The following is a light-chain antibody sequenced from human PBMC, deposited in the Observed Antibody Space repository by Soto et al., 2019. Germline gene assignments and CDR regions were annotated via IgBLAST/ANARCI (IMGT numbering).Light chain of an antibody. CDR3: QQYGSSPLIS. CDR1: RTVSITY. J-gene: IGKJ5*01. V-gene: IGKV3-20*01. Sequence: EIVLTQSPGTLSLSPGDRATLSCEASRTVSITYLTWYQQKPGQAPRLLIFGASKRATGIPDRFSGSGSGRDFTLTISGLEPEDFAVYYCQQYGSSPLISFGQGTRLEIK. CDR2: GAS.